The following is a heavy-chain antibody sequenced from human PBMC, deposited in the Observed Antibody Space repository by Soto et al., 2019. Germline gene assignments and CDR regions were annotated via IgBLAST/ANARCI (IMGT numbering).Heavy chain of an antibody. D-gene: IGHD3-9*01. J-gene: IGHJ3*01. CDR3: ARQFLTGYYNYREAFDV. Sequence: GESLKISCKASGYSFNSYWIGWVRQKPGKGLEWMGSIYPDDSDIRYSPSFQGQVTISADKPITTAYLQWSSLKASDTAIYYCARQFLTGYYNYREAFDVWGHGTMVTVSS. CDR1: GYSFNSYW. V-gene: IGHV5-51*01. CDR2: IYPDDSDI.